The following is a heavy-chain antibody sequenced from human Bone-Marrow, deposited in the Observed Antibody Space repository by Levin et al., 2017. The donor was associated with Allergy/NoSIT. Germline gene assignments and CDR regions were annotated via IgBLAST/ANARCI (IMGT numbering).Heavy chain of an antibody. Sequence: GGSLRLSCAASGFTVSSNYMNWVRQAPGKGLEWVSVIYSGGSTYYADSVKGRFAFSRDNSKNTLYLQMNSLRAEDTAVYYCARAGLYYDSSGYLGMDVWGQGTTVTVSS. J-gene: IGHJ6*02. CDR2: IYSGGST. CDR3: ARAGLYYDSSGYLGMDV. V-gene: IGHV3-53*01. D-gene: IGHD3-22*01. CDR1: GFTVSSNY.